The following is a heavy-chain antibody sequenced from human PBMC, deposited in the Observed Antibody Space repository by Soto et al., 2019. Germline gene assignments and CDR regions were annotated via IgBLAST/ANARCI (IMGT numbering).Heavy chain of an antibody. Sequence: SETLSLTCTVSGDSIDSYYWNWIRQPPGEGLEWIGYIHSSGTANYNPSLKSRVTISVDTSQNLFSLRLSPVTAADTAVYYCARGGGSSWDQLFDYWGQGSPVTVSS. J-gene: IGHJ4*02. CDR1: GDSIDSYY. D-gene: IGHD6-13*01. CDR3: ARGGGSSWDQLFDY. V-gene: IGHV4-59*08. CDR2: IHSSGTA.